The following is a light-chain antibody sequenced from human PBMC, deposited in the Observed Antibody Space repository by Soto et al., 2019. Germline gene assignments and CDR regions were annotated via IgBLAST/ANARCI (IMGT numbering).Light chain of an antibody. Sequence: QSVLTQPPSVSGAPWQRVTISCTGASSNIGAGFDVHWYQLLPGTAPKLLISGNNNQPSGVPDRFSGSKSGTSASLAITGLQAEDEADYYCQSYDSSLSGFVFGTGTKVTVL. CDR2: GNN. CDR1: SSNIGAGFD. CDR3: QSYDSSLSGFV. V-gene: IGLV1-40*01. J-gene: IGLJ1*01.